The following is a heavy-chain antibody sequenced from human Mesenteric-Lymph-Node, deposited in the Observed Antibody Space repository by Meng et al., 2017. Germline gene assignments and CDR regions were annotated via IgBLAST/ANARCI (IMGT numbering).Heavy chain of an antibody. CDR3: ATVFYYYDSSGKDY. CDR2: IIPIFGTA. V-gene: IGHV1-69*05. CDR1: GGTFSSYA. D-gene: IGHD3-22*01. J-gene: IGHJ4*02. Sequence: SVKVSCKASGGTFSSYAISWVRQAPGQGLEWMGGIIPIFGTANYAQKFQGRVTITTDESTSTAYMELSSLRSEDTAVYYCATVFYYYDSSGKDYWGQGTLVTVSS.